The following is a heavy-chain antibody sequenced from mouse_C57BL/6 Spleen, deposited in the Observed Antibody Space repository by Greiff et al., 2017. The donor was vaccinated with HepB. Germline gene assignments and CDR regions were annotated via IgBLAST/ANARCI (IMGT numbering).Heavy chain of an antibody. D-gene: IGHD1-1*01. CDR1: GFTFSDYG. CDR2: ISSGSSTI. Sequence: DVKLVESGGGLVKPGGSLKLSCAASGFTFSDYGMHWVRQAPEKGLEWVAYISSGSSTIYYADTVKGRFTISRDNAKNTLFLQMTSLRSEDTAMYYCARSHYYGKDYWGQGTTLTVSS. CDR3: ARSHYYGKDY. J-gene: IGHJ2*01. V-gene: IGHV5-17*01.